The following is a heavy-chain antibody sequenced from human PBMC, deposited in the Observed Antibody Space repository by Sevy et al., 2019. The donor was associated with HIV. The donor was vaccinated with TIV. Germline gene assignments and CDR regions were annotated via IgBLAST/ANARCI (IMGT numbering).Heavy chain of an antibody. D-gene: IGHD5-18*01. CDR1: GYTFTSYD. CDR2: MNPNSGNT. Sequence: ASVKVSCKASGYTFTSYDINWVRQATGQGLEWMGWMNPNSGNTGYAQKFQGRVTMTRNTSISTAYMELSSLRSEDTAMYYCARGLWLAAEAYDPWGQGTLVTVSS. V-gene: IGHV1-8*01. CDR3: ARGLWLAAEAYDP. J-gene: IGHJ5*02.